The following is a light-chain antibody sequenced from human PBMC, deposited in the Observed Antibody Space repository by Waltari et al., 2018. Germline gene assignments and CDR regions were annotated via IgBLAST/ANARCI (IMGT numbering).Light chain of an antibody. CDR2: EGS. Sequence: QSALTQPASLSGSPGQSITISCTGTSSDVGNYNLVSWYQQHPGKAPKLMIYEGSKRPSGVSDRFSVSKSGNTASLTISGLQAEDEADYYYCSYAGSRNFVFGTGTEVTVL. V-gene: IGLV2-23*03. CDR3: CSYAGSRNFV. CDR1: SSDVGNYNL. J-gene: IGLJ1*01.